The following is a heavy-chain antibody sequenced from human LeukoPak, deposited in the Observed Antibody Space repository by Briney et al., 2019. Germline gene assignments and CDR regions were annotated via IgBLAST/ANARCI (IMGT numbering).Heavy chain of an antibody. CDR3: ARNQHWSRDI. CDR2: IRYDGSNK. Sequence: PGGSLRLSCAASGFTFSSYGMHWVRQAPGKGLEWVAFIRYDGSNKYYMDSVTGRFSISRDNAKNSLSLQVNSLRVDDTAVYYCARNQHWSRDIWGQGILVTVSS. D-gene: IGHD2-8*02. CDR1: GFTFSSYG. V-gene: IGHV3-30*02. J-gene: IGHJ4*02.